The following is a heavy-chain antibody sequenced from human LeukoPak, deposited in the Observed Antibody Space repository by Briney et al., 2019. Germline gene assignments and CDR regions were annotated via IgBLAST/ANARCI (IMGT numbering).Heavy chain of an antibody. CDR1: GFTFSSYG. D-gene: IGHD6-13*01. V-gene: IGHV3-23*01. CDR3: AKESSSWYSPYYFDY. CDR2: ISGSGGST. J-gene: IGHJ4*02. Sequence: GGSLRLSCAASGFTFSSYGMSWVRQAPGKGLEWVSAISGSGGSTYYADSVKGRFTISRDNSKNTLYLQMNSLRAEDTAVYYCAKESSSWYSPYYFDYWGQGTLVTVSS.